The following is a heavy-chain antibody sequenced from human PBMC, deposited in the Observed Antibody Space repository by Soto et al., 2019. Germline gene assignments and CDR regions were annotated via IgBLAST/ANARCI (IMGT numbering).Heavy chain of an antibody. Sequence: TSETLSLTCTVSGFSISSYYWIWIRQPPGKGLEWIGYIYYSGSTNYNPSLKSRVTISVDTSKNQFSLKLSSVTAADTAVYYCAKGSSSWYSSVNWFDPWGQGTLVTVSS. CDR1: GFSISSYY. CDR3: AKGSSSWYSSVNWFDP. CDR2: IYYSGST. J-gene: IGHJ5*02. V-gene: IGHV4-59*08. D-gene: IGHD6-13*01.